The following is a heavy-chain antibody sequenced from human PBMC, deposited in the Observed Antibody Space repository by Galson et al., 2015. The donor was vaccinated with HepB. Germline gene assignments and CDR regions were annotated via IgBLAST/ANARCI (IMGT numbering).Heavy chain of an antibody. CDR1: GFTFSSYG. D-gene: IGHD3-10*01. J-gene: IGHJ3*02. CDR2: IWYDGSNK. CDR3: ARESKGSTLDAFDI. V-gene: IGHV3-33*08. Sequence: SLRLSCAASGFTFSSYGMHWVRQAPGKGLEWVAVIWYDGSNKYYADSVKGRFTISRDNSKNTLYLQMNSPRAEDTAVYYCARESKGSTLDAFDIWGQGTMVTVSS.